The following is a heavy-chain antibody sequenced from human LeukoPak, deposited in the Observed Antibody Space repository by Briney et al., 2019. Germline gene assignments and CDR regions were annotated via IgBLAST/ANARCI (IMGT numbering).Heavy chain of an antibody. Sequence: SETLSLTCTVSGGSISSGGYYWSWIRQHPGKGLEWIGYIYDSGATSYNPSLKSRLTISVDTSRNQFSLRLSSVTAADSAVYYCARGMNWNYINWFDPWGQGTLVTVSS. D-gene: IGHD1-7*01. CDR3: ARGMNWNYINWFDP. J-gene: IGHJ5*02. CDR2: IYDSGAT. V-gene: IGHV4-31*03. CDR1: GGSISSGGYY.